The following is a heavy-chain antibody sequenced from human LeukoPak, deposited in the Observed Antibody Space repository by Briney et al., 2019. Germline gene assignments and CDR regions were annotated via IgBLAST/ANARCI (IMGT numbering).Heavy chain of an antibody. CDR1: GYTLTELS. J-gene: IGHJ4*02. Sequence: ASVKVSCKASGYTLTELSMHWVRQAPGKGLEWMGGFDPEDGETIYAQKLQGRVTMTEDTSTDTAYMDLSSLRSEDTAVYYCATDLPRGVYFVWLLLDYWGQGTLVTVSS. CDR2: FDPEDGET. D-gene: IGHD3-9*01. V-gene: IGHV1-24*01. CDR3: ATDLPRGVYFVWLLLDY.